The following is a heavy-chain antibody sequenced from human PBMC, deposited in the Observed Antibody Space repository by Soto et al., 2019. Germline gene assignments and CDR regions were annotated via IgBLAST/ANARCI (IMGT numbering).Heavy chain of an antibody. CDR2: INAGNGNT. CDR1: GYTFTSYA. CDR3: ASSEDTAYYFDY. D-gene: IGHD5-18*01. J-gene: IGHJ4*02. V-gene: IGHV1-3*01. Sequence: EASVKVSCKASGYTFTSYAMHWVRQAPGQRLEWMGWINAGNGNTKYSQKFQGRVTITRDTSASTAYMELSSLRSEDTAVYYCASSEDTAYYFDYWGQGTLVTVSS.